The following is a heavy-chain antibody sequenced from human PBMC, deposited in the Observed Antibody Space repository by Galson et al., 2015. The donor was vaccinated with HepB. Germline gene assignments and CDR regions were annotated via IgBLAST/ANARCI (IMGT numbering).Heavy chain of an antibody. CDR2: ISAYNGNT. Sequence: SVKVSCKASGYTFTNFGVTWVRQAPGQGLEWMGWISAYNGNTNYAQKFQGRVTMTTDTSTTTAYMELRSLRSDDTAVYYCARGGTVPARIPNWFDPWGQGTLVTVSS. CDR3: ARGGTVPARIPNWFDP. V-gene: IGHV1-18*01. CDR1: GYTFTNFG. J-gene: IGHJ5*02. D-gene: IGHD2-2*01.